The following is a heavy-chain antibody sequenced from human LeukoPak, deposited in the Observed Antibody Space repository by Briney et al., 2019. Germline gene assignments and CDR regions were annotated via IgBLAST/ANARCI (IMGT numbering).Heavy chain of an antibody. V-gene: IGHV5-51*01. CDR1: GYRFTSYW. Sequence: GESLKISFKGSGYRFTSYWIGWVRQMPGKGLEWMGIIYPGDSDTRYSPSFQGQVTISADKSISTAYLQWSSLKASDTAMYYCARTLDSSGYYYLWFDPWGQGTLVTVSS. J-gene: IGHJ5*02. CDR3: ARTLDSSGYYYLWFDP. CDR2: IYPGDSDT. D-gene: IGHD3-22*01.